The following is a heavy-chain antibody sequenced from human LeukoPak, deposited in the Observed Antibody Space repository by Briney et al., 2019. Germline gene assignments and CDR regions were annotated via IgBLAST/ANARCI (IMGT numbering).Heavy chain of an antibody. Sequence: PGGSLRLSCAASGFTFSSYSMNWVRQAPGKGLEWVSCISSSSSYIYYADSVKGRFTISRDNAENSLYLQMNSLRAEDTAVYYCARGRLAVGGPYYFDYRGQGTLVTVSS. J-gene: IGHJ4*02. D-gene: IGHD6-19*01. CDR1: GFTFSSYS. CDR2: ISSSSSYI. CDR3: ARGRLAVGGPYYFDY. V-gene: IGHV3-21*01.